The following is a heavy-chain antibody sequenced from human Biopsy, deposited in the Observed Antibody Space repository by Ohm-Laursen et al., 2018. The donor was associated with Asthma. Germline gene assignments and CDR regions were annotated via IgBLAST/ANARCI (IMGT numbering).Heavy chain of an antibody. CDR1: RFTYE. CDR3: AREDVAGTHIED. Sequence: SLRLSCTASRFTYEMHWVRQAPGKGLEWVAVISYDGSSIYYADSVKGRFTISRDNSKNTLSLQMNILTAEDTAVYYCAREDVAGTHIEDWGQGTLVTVSS. D-gene: IGHD6-19*01. V-gene: IGHV3-30*19. CDR2: ISYDGSSI. J-gene: IGHJ4*02.